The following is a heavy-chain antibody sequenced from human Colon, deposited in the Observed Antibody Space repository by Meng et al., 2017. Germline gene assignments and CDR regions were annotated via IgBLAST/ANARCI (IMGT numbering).Heavy chain of an antibody. CDR1: GGTFSSYA. CDR3: ASPGGYCSGGSCYSGNWFDP. J-gene: IGHJ5*02. V-gene: IGHV1-69*13. D-gene: IGHD2-15*01. CDR2: IIPIFGTA. Sequence: SVKVSCKASGGTFSSYAISWVRQAPGQGLEWMVGIIPIFGTANYAQKFQGRVTITADESTSTAYMELSSLRSEDTAVYYCASPGGYCSGGSCYSGNWFDPWGQGTLVTVSS.